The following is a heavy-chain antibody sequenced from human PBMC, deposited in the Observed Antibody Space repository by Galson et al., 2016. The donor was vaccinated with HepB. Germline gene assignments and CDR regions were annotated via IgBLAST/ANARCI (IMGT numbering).Heavy chain of an antibody. D-gene: IGHD2-21*01. V-gene: IGHV3-48*03. CDR1: GFTFSSFE. CDR3: AREIATNSYYYYGMDV. Sequence: SLRLSCAASGFTFSSFEMTWVRQAPGKGLEWISYISGARSPIYYADSVKGRFTISRDNAKNSLYLQMDTLRAEDTAVYFCAREIATNSYYYYGMDVWGQGTMVTV. CDR2: ISGARSPI. J-gene: IGHJ6*02.